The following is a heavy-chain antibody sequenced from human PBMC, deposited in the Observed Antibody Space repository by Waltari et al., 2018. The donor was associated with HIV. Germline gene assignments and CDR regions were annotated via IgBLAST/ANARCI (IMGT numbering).Heavy chain of an antibody. D-gene: IGHD2-8*01. Sequence: EVQLVESGGGSVQPGGSLRLSCAASGFTVSSYWMFWVRQVPGKGLVWVSRMNSDGSSTTYADSVKGRFTISRDNAKNTLYLQMNSLRAEDTAMYYCTRGNGHAFDLWGQGTMVTVSS. J-gene: IGHJ3*01. V-gene: IGHV3-74*01. CDR1: GFTVSSYW. CDR2: MNSDGSST. CDR3: TRGNGHAFDL.